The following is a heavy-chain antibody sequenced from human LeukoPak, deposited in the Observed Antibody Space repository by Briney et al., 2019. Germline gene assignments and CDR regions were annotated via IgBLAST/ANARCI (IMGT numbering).Heavy chain of an antibody. V-gene: IGHV3-23*01. Sequence: QPGGSLRLSCAASGFTFSSYAMSWVRQAPGKGLEWVSAMSGSGGGTYYADSVKGRFTISRDNSKNTLYLQMNSLRAEDTAVYYCAKEDYYYDSSGYYYPAFDIWGQGTMVTVSS. CDR2: MSGSGGGT. CDR1: GFTFSSYA. CDR3: AKEDYYYDSSGYYYPAFDI. D-gene: IGHD3-22*01. J-gene: IGHJ3*02.